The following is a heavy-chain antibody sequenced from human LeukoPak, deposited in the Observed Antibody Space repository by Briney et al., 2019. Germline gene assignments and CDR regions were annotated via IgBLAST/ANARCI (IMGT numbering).Heavy chain of an antibody. J-gene: IGHJ4*02. CDR1: GDSVSSNSAG. D-gene: IGHD3-22*01. CDR3: ARGGGRLDY. CDR2: TYYRSKWYN. Sequence: SQTLSLTCAISGDSVSSNSAGWSWTRQSPSRGLEWLGRTYYRSKWYNDYAVSVKSRITINPDTSKNQFSLQLNSVTPEDTAVYYCARGGGRLDYWGQGTLVTVSS. V-gene: IGHV6-1*01.